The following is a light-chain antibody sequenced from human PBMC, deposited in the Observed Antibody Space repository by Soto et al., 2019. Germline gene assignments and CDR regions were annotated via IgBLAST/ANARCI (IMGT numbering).Light chain of an antibody. V-gene: IGKV3-20*01. CDR2: GAS. CDR3: QQSGSSPWA. J-gene: IGKJ1*01. CDR1: QSVRNNY. Sequence: EIVLTQSPGTLSLSPGERATLSCRASQSVRNNYLAWYQQKPGQAPRLLIYGASTRATGTPDRFSGSGSGTDFTLTISRLEPEDFAVYYCQQSGSSPWAFGQGTKVEIK.